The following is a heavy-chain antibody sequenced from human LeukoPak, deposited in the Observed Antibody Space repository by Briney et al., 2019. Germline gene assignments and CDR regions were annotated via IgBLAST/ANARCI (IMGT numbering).Heavy chain of an antibody. J-gene: IGHJ6*03. Sequence: SETLSLTCTVSGGSISSYYWSWIRQPPGKGLEWIGNIYYSGSTNYNPSFKSRVTISVDTSKKQFSLKLSSVTAADTAVYYCARVGGPYGSGYYYYMDVWGKGTTVTVSS. V-gene: IGHV4-59*01. D-gene: IGHD3-10*01. CDR1: GGSISSYY. CDR2: IYYSGST. CDR3: ARVGGPYGSGYYYYMDV.